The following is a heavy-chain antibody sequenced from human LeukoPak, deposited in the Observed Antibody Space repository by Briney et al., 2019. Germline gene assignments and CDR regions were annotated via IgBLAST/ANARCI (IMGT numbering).Heavy chain of an antibody. CDR1: GFTFDTYG. D-gene: IGHD2-21*02. J-gene: IGHJ5*01. CDR3: AKGGHPAVVTTRFDS. V-gene: IGHV3-23*01. CDR2: ISGSGNYM. Sequence: GGSLRLSCAASGFTFDTYGMSWVRQAPGKGREWVSSISGSGNYMYYKDSVKGRFTISRDNSKNTLLLQMNSLRDEDSAVYYCAKGGHPAVVTTRFDSWGQGTLVTVSS.